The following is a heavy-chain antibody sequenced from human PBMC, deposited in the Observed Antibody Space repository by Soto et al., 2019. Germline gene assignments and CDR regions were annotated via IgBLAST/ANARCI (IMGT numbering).Heavy chain of an antibody. Sequence: PGESLKISCKISGYRFSSFWIAWVRQKPGKGLEWMGIIYPGDATTIYSPSFQGRLTISVDMSISTAHLQWYDLKASDSAMYYCARHIGAYYDNNGHPYFESSDKGTRALVSS. CDR3: ARHIGAYYDNNGHPYFES. V-gene: IGHV5-51*01. J-gene: IGHJ4*02. CDR2: IYPGDATT. CDR1: GYRFSSFW. D-gene: IGHD3-22*01.